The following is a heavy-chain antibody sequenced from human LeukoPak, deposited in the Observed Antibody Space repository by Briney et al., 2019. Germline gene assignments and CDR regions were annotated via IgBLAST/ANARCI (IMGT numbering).Heavy chain of an antibody. CDR3: ARGSPLSGYSSSWYMDY. V-gene: IGHV1-46*01. CDR1: GYTFTSYY. Sequence: ASVKVSCKASGYTFTSYYMHWVRQAPGQGLEWMGIINPSGGSTSYAQKFQGRVTMTRDTSTSTVYMELSSLRSEDTAVYYCARGSPLSGYSSSWYMDYWGQGTLVTVSS. D-gene: IGHD6-13*01. J-gene: IGHJ4*02. CDR2: INPSGGST.